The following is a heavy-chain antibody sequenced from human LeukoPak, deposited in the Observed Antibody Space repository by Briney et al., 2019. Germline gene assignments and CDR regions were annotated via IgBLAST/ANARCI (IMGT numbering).Heavy chain of an antibody. J-gene: IGHJ6*03. V-gene: IGHV4-61*02. CDR2: IYTSGST. CDR3: ARDNRKKKTTVSTYYYHMDV. Sequence: SETLSPTCTVSGGSISSGSYYWSWIRQPAGKGLEWIVRIYTSGSTNYNPSLKSRVTISVDTSKNQFSLKLSSVTAADTAVYYCARDNRKKKTTVSTYYYHMDVWGKGTTVTVSS. CDR1: GGSISSGSYY. D-gene: IGHD4-11*01.